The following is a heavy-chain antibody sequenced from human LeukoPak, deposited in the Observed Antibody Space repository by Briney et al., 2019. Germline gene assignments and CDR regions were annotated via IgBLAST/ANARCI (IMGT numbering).Heavy chain of an antibody. CDR2: IYYSGST. Sequence: SETLSLTCTVSGGSISSSSYYWGWIRQPPGKGLEWIGSIYYSGSTYYNPSLKSRVTISVDTSKNQFSLKLSSVTAADTAVYYCARGGWFGELGVYWGQGTLVTVSS. D-gene: IGHD3-10*01. CDR1: GGSISSSSYY. J-gene: IGHJ4*02. V-gene: IGHV4-39*07. CDR3: ARGGWFGELGVY.